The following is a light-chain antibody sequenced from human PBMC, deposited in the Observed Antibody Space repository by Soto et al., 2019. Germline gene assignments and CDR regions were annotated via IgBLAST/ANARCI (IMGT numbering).Light chain of an antibody. CDR1: QSINNW. J-gene: IGKJ4*02. CDR3: QQYGSYPFT. Sequence: DIQMTQSPSTLSASVGDRVTITCRASQSINNWLAWYQQKPGKAPKLLISKASNLKSGVPSRFSGTGSGTEFTLTISSLQPDDLASYYCQQYGSYPFTVGGGTKVEI. CDR2: KAS. V-gene: IGKV1-5*03.